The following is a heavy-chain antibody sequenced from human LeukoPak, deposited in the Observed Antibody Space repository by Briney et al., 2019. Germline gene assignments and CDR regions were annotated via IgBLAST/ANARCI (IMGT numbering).Heavy chain of an antibody. CDR1: GFTVSSSYM. V-gene: IGHV4-4*02. Sequence: GSLRLSCAASGFTVSSSYMTWVRQPPGKGLEWIGEIYQSGSTKYNPSLRSRLTISLDKSQQQFSLELRSVTAADTAVYYCARTAAYTSTSYAGNFIYYYLDVWGTGTPVIVSS. D-gene: IGHD4-23*01. J-gene: IGHJ6*03. CDR2: IYQSGST. CDR3: ARTAAYTSTSYAGNFIYYYLDV.